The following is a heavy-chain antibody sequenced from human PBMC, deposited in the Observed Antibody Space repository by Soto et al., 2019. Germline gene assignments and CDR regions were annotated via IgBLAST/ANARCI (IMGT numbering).Heavy chain of an antibody. Sequence: EVQLLESGGGLVQPGGSLRLSCAASGFTFSSYAMSWVRQAPGKGLEWVSAISGSGGSTYYADSVKGRFTISRDNSKNTLYLQMTDLRADDTAVYYCAKDAVYNDGLWLMDHWGQGTQVTVSS. CDR1: GFTFSSYA. D-gene: IGHD2-21*01. CDR2: ISGSGGST. V-gene: IGHV3-23*01. CDR3: AKDAVYNDGLWLMDH. J-gene: IGHJ4*02.